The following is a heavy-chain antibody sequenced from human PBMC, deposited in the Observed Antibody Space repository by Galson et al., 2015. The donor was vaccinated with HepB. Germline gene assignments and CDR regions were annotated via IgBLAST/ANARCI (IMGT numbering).Heavy chain of an antibody. CDR2: IIPILGIA. Sequence: SVKVSCKASGGTFSSYTISWVRQAPGQGLEWMGRIIPILGIANYAQKFQGRVPITADKSTSTAYMELSSLRSEDTAVYYCARVSAHVERLIRIAVAGTGSVGLLDWYFDLWGRGTLVTVSS. J-gene: IGHJ2*01. V-gene: IGHV1-69*02. D-gene: IGHD6-19*01. CDR1: GGTFSSYT. CDR3: ARVSAHVERLIRIAVAGTGSVGLLDWYFDL.